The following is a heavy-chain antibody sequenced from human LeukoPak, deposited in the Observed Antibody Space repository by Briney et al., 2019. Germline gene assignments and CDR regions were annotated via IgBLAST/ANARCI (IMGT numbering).Heavy chain of an antibody. J-gene: IGHJ3*02. D-gene: IGHD2-8*01. CDR2: IYSGGST. V-gene: IGHV3-53*01. CDR1: GFTVSSNY. CDR3: ARDPGGNQNGLGI. Sequence: GGSLRLSCAASGFTVSSNYMSWVRQAPGKGLEWVSVIYSGGSTYYADSVKGRFTISRDNSKNTLYLQMNSLRVEDTAMYYCARDPGGNQNGLGIWGQGTMVTVSS.